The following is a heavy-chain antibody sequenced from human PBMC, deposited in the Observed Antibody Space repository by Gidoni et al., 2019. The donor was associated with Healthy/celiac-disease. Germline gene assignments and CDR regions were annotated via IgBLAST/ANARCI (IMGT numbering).Heavy chain of an antibody. D-gene: IGHD6-19*01. CDR2: IYYSGST. J-gene: IGHJ4*02. V-gene: IGHV4-31*03. CDR1: GGPISSGGYY. Sequence: QVQLQESGPGLVKPSQTLSLPCPVPGGPISSGGYYWSWIRQHPGKGLEWIGYIYYSGSTYYNPSLKSRVTISVDTSKNQFSLKLSSVTAADTAVYYCARGLGQWLVAQPLYFDYWGQGTLVTVSS. CDR3: ARGLGQWLVAQPLYFDY.